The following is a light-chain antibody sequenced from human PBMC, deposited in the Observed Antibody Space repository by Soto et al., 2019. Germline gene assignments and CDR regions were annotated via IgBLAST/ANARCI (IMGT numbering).Light chain of an antibody. CDR3: LLSYSGAGVV. J-gene: IGLJ2*01. Sequence: QAVVTQEPSLTVSPGGTVTLTFGSSTGAVTSGHYPYWFQVKPGQVPRTLIYDTSNKHSWTPARFSGSLLGGKAALTLSGAQPEDEAEYYCLLSYSGAGVVFGGGTKLTVL. CDR2: DTS. V-gene: IGLV7-46*01. CDR1: TGAVTSGHY.